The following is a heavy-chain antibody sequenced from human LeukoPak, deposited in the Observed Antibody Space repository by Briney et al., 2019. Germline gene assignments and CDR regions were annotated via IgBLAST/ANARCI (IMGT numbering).Heavy chain of an antibody. CDR2: IKEDGTET. CDR3: AKEGRSLQTY. CDR1: GFMFSSNW. D-gene: IGHD5-24*01. Sequence: GGSLRLSWAASGFMFSSNWMSWVRLAPGKGLEWVANIKEDGTETYYVDSVKGRFTISRDNAKKSLYLQMNSLRVEDTAVYYCAKEGRSLQTYWGQGTLVTVSS. J-gene: IGHJ4*02. V-gene: IGHV3-7*03.